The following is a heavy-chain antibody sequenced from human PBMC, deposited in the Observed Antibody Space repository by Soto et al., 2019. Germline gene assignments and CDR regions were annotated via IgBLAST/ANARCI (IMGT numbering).Heavy chain of an antibody. CDR1: GFVFKDSS. CDR3: TRLISADQDY. V-gene: IGHV3-73*01. CDR2: IRDRAYNYAT. J-gene: IGHJ4*02. D-gene: IGHD3-10*01. Sequence: EVLLVESGGGLVQPGGSLKLSCEASGFVFKDSSIHWVRQASGKGLEWVGRIRDRAYNYATAYAASVKGRFTISRDDSNNKAYLQMDSLKTEDTAIYYCTRLISADQDYWGQGTLVTVSS.